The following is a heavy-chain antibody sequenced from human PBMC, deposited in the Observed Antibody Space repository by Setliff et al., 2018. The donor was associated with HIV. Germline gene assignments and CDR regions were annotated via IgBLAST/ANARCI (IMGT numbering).Heavy chain of an antibody. D-gene: IGHD3-22*01. Sequence: SETLSLTCAVYGESFSGYYWSWIRQPPGEGLEWIGEINHSGSTNYNPYLKSRVTISVDTSKNQFSLKLTSVTAADTAVYYCARDPKHSSSGDLEYWGQGTLVTVSS. J-gene: IGHJ4*02. CDR3: ARDPKHSSSGDLEY. CDR1: GESFSGYY. V-gene: IGHV4-34*01. CDR2: INHSGST.